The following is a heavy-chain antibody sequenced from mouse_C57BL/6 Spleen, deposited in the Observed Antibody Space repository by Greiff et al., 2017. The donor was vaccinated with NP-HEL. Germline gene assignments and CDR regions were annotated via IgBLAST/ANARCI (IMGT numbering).Heavy chain of an antibody. CDR2: ISSGGSYT. CDR1: GFAFSSYG. Sequence: EVQRVESGGDLVKPGGSLKLSCAASGFAFSSYGMSWVRQTPDKRLEWVATISSGGSYTYYPDSVKGRFTISRDNAKNTLYLQMISLKSEDTAMYYCARQRSTVVATNYFDYWGQGTTLTVSS. CDR3: ARQRSTVVATNYFDY. V-gene: IGHV5-6*01. J-gene: IGHJ2*01. D-gene: IGHD1-1*01.